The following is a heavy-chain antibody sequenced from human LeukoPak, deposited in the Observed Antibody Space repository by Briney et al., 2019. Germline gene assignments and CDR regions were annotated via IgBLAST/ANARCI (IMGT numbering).Heavy chain of an antibody. D-gene: IGHD2-15*01. Sequence: ASVTVSCKASRYTFTSYGISWVRQAPGQGLEGMGWISAYNGNTNYAQKLQGRVTMTTDTSTSTAYMELRSLRSDDTAVYYCARSYCSGGSCYSDYWGQGTLVTVSS. CDR3: ARSYCSGGSCYSDY. CDR2: ISAYNGNT. J-gene: IGHJ4*02. CDR1: RYTFTSYG. V-gene: IGHV1-18*01.